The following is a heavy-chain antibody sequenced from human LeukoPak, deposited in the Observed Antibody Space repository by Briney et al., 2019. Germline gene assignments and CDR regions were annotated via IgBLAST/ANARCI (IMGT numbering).Heavy chain of an antibody. J-gene: IGHJ4*02. Sequence: ASVKVSCRASGYAFTTYFIQWVRQAPGQGLEWMGIINPSDGTTSYAQKFQGRVTMTRDTSTSTVYMELSSLRSEDTAVFYCARIHKYCTDGVCSDYWGQGTLVTVS. CDR1: GYAFTTYF. CDR3: ARIHKYCTDGVCSDY. V-gene: IGHV1-46*01. D-gene: IGHD2-8*01. CDR2: INPSDGTT.